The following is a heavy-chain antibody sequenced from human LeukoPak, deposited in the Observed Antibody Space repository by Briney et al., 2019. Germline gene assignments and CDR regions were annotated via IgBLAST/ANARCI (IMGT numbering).Heavy chain of an antibody. CDR3: ASVCSSTSCNDAFDI. CDR2: VYPGDSDT. CDR1: GYSFTSYW. D-gene: IGHD2-2*01. V-gene: IGHV5-51*01. Sequence: GESLKISCKGSGYSFTSYWIGWGRQMPGKGLEWMGIVYPGDSDTRYSPSFQGQVTISADKSISTAYLQWSSLKASDTAMYYCASVCSSTSCNDAFDIWGQGTMVTVSS. J-gene: IGHJ3*02.